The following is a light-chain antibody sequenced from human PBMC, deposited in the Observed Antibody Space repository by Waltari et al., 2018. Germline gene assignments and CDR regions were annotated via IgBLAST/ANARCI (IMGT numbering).Light chain of an antibody. CDR2: AAS. Sequence: DIQMTQSPSSLSASVGDRVTIFCRSSQDVRSDFGWYQQRPGKAPSRLIYAASTLQSGVPSRFSGSGSGTEFSLTISCLQPEDFATYYCLQYNSYPLTFGGGTKVEIK. V-gene: IGKV1-17*01. J-gene: IGKJ4*01. CDR1: QDVRSD. CDR3: LQYNSYPLT.